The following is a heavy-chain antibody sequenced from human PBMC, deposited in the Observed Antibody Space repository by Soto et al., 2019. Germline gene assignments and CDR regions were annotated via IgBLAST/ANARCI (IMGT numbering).Heavy chain of an antibody. CDR2: IYRSGVT. J-gene: IGHJ5*02. CDR3: AGMPYPSGLRFDP. Sequence: HLQLQESGSGLVKPSQTLSLTCSFSGDSSSTSTYSWSWIRQPPGKALEWVGFIYRSGVTSYNPSLKSRVSISLDTSNNQCSLKLRSVTAADTAVYYCAGMPYPSGLRFDPWGPGTLVTVSS. D-gene: IGHD6-19*01. CDR1: GDSSSTSTYS. V-gene: IGHV4-30-2*01.